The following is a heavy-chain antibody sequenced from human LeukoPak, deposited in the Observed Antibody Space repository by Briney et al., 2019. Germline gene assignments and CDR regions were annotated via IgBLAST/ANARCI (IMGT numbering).Heavy chain of an antibody. CDR2: IYPGDSDT. CDR1: GYSFNTYW. Sequence: GESLKISCRGSGYSFNTYWIGWVRQMPGKSLEWMGIIYPGDSDTRYSPSFQGQVTISADKSISTAYLQWSSLRASDTARYYCARHSDISATGRHFDYWGQGTLVTVSS. V-gene: IGHV5-51*01. CDR3: ARHSDISATGRHFDY. J-gene: IGHJ4*02. D-gene: IGHD6-13*01.